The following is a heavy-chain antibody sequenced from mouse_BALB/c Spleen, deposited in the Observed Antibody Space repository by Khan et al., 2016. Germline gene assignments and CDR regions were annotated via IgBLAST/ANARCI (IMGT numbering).Heavy chain of an antibody. V-gene: IGHV1-7*01. CDR1: GYTFTSYW. CDR2: INPSTGYT. D-gene: IGHD2-3*01. CDR3: ARYDGDYYFDY. J-gene: IGHJ2*01. Sequence: QVQLQQSGAELAKPGASVKMSCKASGYTFTSYWMHWVKQRPGQGLEWIGYINPSTGYTEYNQKFKDKATLTADKSSSTAYMQLSSLTSEDSAVYCCARYDGDYYFDYWGQGTTLTASS.